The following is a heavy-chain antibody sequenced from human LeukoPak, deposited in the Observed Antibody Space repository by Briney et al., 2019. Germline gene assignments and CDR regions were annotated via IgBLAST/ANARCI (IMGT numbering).Heavy chain of an antibody. CDR3: ARHVGSWAAAFDY. J-gene: IGHJ4*02. Sequence: SETLSLTCTVSGGSISSYYWSWIRQPPGKGLEWIGYIYYSGSTNYNPSLKSRVTISVDTSKNQFSLKLSSVTAADTAVYYCARHVGSWAAAFDYWGQGTLVTVYS. CDR1: GGSISSYY. V-gene: IGHV4-59*08. CDR2: IYYSGST. D-gene: IGHD6-13*01.